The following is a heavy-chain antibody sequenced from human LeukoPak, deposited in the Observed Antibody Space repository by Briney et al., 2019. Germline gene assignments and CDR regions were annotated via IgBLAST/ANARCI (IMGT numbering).Heavy chain of an antibody. CDR3: ASQPNIIVVPVGGY. D-gene: IGHD2-2*01. Sequence: GRSLRLSCAASGFTFSSYAMHWVRQAPGKGLEWVAVISYDGSSKYYADSVKGRFTISRDNSKNTLYLQMNSLRAEDTAVYYCASQPNIIVVPVGGYWGQGTLVTVSS. J-gene: IGHJ4*02. V-gene: IGHV3-30-3*01. CDR1: GFTFSSYA. CDR2: ISYDGSSK.